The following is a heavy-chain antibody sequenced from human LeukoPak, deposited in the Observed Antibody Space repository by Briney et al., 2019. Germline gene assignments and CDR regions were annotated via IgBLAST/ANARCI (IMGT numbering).Heavy chain of an antibody. V-gene: IGHV3-23*01. CDR3: AKDRRAGSYDY. Sequence: GGSLRLSCAASGFTFSRNGMTWVRQAPGKGLEWVSAISGSGGSTYYADSVKGRFTISKDNSKNTLYLQMNSLRAEDTAVYYCAKDRRAGSYDYWGQGTLVTVSS. CDR2: ISGSGGST. CDR1: GFTFSRNG. D-gene: IGHD3-10*01. J-gene: IGHJ4*02.